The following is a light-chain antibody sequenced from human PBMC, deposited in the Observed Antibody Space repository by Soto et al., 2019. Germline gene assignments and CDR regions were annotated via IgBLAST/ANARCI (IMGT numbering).Light chain of an antibody. CDR1: SSDVGGYKY. V-gene: IGLV2-8*01. CDR2: EVN. CDR3: SSYAGSNNLGV. Sequence: QSALTQPPSASGSPGQSVTISCTGTSSDVGGYKYVSWYQQHPGKAPKLMIYEVNKRPSGVPDRFSGSKSGNTASLTVSGLQAEDEADYYCSSYAGSNNLGVFGGGTQLTVL. J-gene: IGLJ2*01.